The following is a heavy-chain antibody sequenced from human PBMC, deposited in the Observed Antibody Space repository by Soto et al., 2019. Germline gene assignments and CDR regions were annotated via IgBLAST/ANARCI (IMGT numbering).Heavy chain of an antibody. CDR2: IYPYDSNT. D-gene: IGHD4-4*01. Sequence: PGESLKISCQGSGYSFASYWIAWVRQTPGKGLEWMGIIYPYDSNTRYSPSFQGQVTISADKSVSTAYLQWSSLKASDTAMYFCTRDLDYNGNSESFHIWGQGTMVTVSS. CDR1: GYSFASYW. CDR3: TRDLDYNGNSESFHI. V-gene: IGHV5-51*01. J-gene: IGHJ3*02.